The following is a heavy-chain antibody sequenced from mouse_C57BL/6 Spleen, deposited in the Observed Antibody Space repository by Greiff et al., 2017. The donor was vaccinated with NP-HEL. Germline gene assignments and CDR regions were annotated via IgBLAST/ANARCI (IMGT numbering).Heavy chain of an antibody. J-gene: IGHJ4*01. CDR1: GFTFSDYG. Sequence: EVQLVESGGGLVKPGGSLKLSCAASGFTFSDYGMHWVRQAPEKGLEWVAYISSGSSTIYYADTVKGRFTISRDNAKNTLFLQMTSLRSEDTAMYYCARSPYYYGSSYWAMDYWGQGTSVTVSS. V-gene: IGHV5-17*01. CDR3: ARSPYYYGSSYWAMDY. D-gene: IGHD1-1*01. CDR2: ISSGSSTI.